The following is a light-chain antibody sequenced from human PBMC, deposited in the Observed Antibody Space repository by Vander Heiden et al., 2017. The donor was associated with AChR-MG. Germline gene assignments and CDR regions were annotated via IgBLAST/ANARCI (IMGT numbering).Light chain of an antibody. V-gene: IGKV3-11*01. CDR2: GAS. CDR1: DNVFTY. Sequence: VLTQSPAMLSVSAGDRATLSCRASDNVFTYLAWYQHRPGKAPRLLIYGASNRATGIPSRFSGSGSGTDFTLTISSLEPEDFAIYYCHQRNSLPRTFGRGTRVEIK. CDR3: HQRNSLPRT. J-gene: IGKJ4*01.